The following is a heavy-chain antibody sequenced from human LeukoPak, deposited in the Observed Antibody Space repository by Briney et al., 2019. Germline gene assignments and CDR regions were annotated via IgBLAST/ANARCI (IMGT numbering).Heavy chain of an antibody. CDR2: IRTKTFGGTT. V-gene: IGHV3-49*04. Sequence: GGSLRLSCIASGFNFGDYVMNWVRQAPGKGLEWVGFIRTKTFGGTTEYAASVKGRFTISRDDSKRIAYLQMNSLKTEDTAVYYCSRDSYYDGGAYFYYYMDVWGKGTTVTVSS. CDR3: SRDSYYDGGAYFYYYMDV. J-gene: IGHJ6*03. CDR1: GFNFGDYV. D-gene: IGHD3-22*01.